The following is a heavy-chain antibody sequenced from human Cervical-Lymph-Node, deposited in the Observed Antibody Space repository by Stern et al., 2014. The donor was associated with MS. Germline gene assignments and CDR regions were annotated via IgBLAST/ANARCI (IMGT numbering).Heavy chain of an antibody. CDR2: ITHGFGTT. Sequence: VQLVESGAEVKKPGSSVKVSCKASGDTFSSYAINWVRQVPGPGLEWMGVITHGFGTTNYAQKFQGRVTITADKSTNTAYMELMTLRSEDTAVYYCARGGGLVGYFDYWGQGTLVSVSS. CDR1: GDTFSSYA. J-gene: IGHJ4*02. D-gene: IGHD1-26*01. CDR3: ARGGGLVGYFDY. V-gene: IGHV1-69*06.